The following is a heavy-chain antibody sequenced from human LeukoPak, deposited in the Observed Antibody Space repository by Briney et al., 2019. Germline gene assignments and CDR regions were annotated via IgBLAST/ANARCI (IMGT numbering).Heavy chain of an antibody. CDR3: AKDPFFDY. CDR2: IKSSDDGGAI. J-gene: IGHJ4*02. V-gene: IGHV3-15*01. Sequence: PGGSLRLSCAASGFIFSNAWMIWVRQAPGKGLEWVGRIKSSDDGGAIDYAAPVKGRFAISRDDSQDTLSLQMNSLRAEDTAIYYCAKDPFFDYWGQGTLVTVSS. CDR1: GFIFSNAW.